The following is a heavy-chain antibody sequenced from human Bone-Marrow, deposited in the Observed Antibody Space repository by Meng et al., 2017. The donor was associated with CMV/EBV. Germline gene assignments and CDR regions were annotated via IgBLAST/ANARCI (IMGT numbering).Heavy chain of an antibody. Sequence: AASVFMFRNSAITLLRQAPGKRLVSVSVISASGPRTFSAASARGRFTISRDNSKNMVFPQLTSLRGYDTAVYYCAKARTVVVVPYDYWGQGTLVTVSS. J-gene: IGHJ4*02. CDR3: AKARTVVVVPYDY. D-gene: IGHD2-2*01. CDR1: VFMFRNSA. CDR2: ISASGPRT. V-gene: IGHV3-23*01.